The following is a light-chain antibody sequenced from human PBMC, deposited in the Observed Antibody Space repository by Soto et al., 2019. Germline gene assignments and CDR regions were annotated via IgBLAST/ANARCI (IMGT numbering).Light chain of an antibody. CDR1: QSISSW. CDR3: QQFNTSPWT. CDR2: DAS. J-gene: IGKJ1*01. V-gene: IGKV1-5*01. Sequence: DIQMHQSPSTLSASVGSRLTITCRASQSISSWLAWYQQNPGKAPKLLIYDASSLESGVPSRFSGSGSGTEFTLTISSLQPDDFATYYCQQFNTSPWTFGQGTKVDIK.